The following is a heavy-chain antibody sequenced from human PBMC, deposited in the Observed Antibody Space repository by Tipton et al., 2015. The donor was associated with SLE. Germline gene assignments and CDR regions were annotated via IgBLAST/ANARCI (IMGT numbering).Heavy chain of an antibody. J-gene: IGHJ4*02. V-gene: IGHV4-31*03. Sequence: TLSLTCSVSGGSISSGTYYWSWIRHRPGMGLEWIGYISKTGSAYYNPSLKSRVTISVDTSKNQFSLKLSSVTAADTAVYYCARVHYDFWSGYPNYFDYWGQGTLVTVSS. CDR2: ISKTGSA. CDR3: ARVHYDFWSGYPNYFDY. D-gene: IGHD3-3*01. CDR1: GGSISSGTYY.